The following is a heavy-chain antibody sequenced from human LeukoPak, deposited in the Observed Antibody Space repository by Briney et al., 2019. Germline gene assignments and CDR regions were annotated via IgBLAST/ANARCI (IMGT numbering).Heavy chain of an antibody. CDR2: IRYDGNNK. Sequence: GGSLRLSCAASGFTFRSYGMHWVRQAPGKGLEWVAFIRYDGNNKYYADSVKGRFTIFRDNSRNTVYLQMNRLRTEETDVYYCAKGYGWEASYYYYYMDVWGKGTTVTFSS. J-gene: IGHJ6*03. D-gene: IGHD1-26*01. V-gene: IGHV3-30*02. CDR1: GFTFRSYG. CDR3: AKGYGWEASYYYYYMDV.